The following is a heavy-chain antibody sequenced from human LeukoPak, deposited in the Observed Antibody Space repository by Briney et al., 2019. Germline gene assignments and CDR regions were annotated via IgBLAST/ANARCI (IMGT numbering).Heavy chain of an antibody. CDR3: ARAVHDSSGYYLDAFDI. CDR2: IYHSGST. CDR1: GGSISSGGYS. V-gene: IGHV4-30-2*01. J-gene: IGHJ3*02. D-gene: IGHD3-22*01. Sequence: SQTLSLTCAVSGGSISSGGYSWSWIRQPPGKGLEWIGYIYHSGSTYYNPSLKSRVTISVDRSKNQFSLKLSSVTAADTAVYYCARAVHDSSGYYLDAFDIWGQGTMVTVSS.